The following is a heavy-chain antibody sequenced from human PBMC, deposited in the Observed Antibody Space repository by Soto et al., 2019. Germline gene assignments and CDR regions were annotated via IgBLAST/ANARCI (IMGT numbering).Heavy chain of an antibody. J-gene: IGHJ6*03. CDR2: IYYSGST. V-gene: IGHV4-39*01. CDR1: GGSISSSSYY. D-gene: IGHD2-2*01. Sequence: QLQLQESGPGLVKPSETLSLTCTVSGGSISSSSYYWGWIRQPPGKGLEWIGRIYYSGSTYYNPSLKSRVTISVDTSKNQFSLKLSSVTAADTAVYYCARHRRVVVPEWGYYYYYYMDVWGKGTTVTVSS. CDR3: ARHRRVVVPEWGYYYYYYMDV.